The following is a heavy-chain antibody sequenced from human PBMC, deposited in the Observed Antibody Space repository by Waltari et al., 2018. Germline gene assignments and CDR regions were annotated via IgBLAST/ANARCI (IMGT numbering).Heavy chain of an antibody. CDR2: ISQNSDRI. D-gene: IGHD4-4*01. CDR1: GFTFVDYA. Sequence: EVQLVESGGGLVQTGRSLRLSCAASGFTFVDYAIHWVRQAPGKGLEWVSGISQNSDRIGYADSVKGRFTISRDNAKNSLYLQMNSLRAEDTALYFCAKDGTTLKNYYGLDVWGQGTTVTVSS. J-gene: IGHJ6*02. V-gene: IGHV3-9*01. CDR3: AKDGTTLKNYYGLDV.